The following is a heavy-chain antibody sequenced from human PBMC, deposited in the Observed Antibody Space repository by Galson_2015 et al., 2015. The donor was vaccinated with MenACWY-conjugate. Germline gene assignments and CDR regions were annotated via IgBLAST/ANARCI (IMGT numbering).Heavy chain of an antibody. CDR1: GFTFSSYG. CDR2: IRYDGSNK. CDR3: AKRAEYDFWSGYYNSYFDY. V-gene: IGHV3-30*02. J-gene: IGHJ4*02. Sequence: SLRLSCAASGFTFSSYGMHWVRQAPGKGLEWVAFIRYDGSNKYYADSVKGRFTISRDNSKNTLYLQMNSLRAEDTAVYYCAKRAEYDFWSGYYNSYFDYWGQGTLVTVSS. D-gene: IGHD3-3*01.